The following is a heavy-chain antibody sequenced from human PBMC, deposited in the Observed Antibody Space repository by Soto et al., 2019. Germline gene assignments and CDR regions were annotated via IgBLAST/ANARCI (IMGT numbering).Heavy chain of an antibody. CDR2: IIPIFGTA. Sequence: SVKVSCKASGGTFSSYAISWVRQAPGQGLEWMGGIIPIFGTANYAQKFQGRVTITADKSTSTAYMELSSLRSEDTAVYYCAKDGGSGPTRRYFQHWGQGTLVTVSS. V-gene: IGHV1-69*06. D-gene: IGHD6-19*01. J-gene: IGHJ1*01. CDR3: AKDGGSGPTRRYFQH. CDR1: GGTFSSYA.